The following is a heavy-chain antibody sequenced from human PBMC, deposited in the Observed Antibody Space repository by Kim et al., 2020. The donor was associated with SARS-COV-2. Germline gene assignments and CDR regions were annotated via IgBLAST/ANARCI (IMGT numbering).Heavy chain of an antibody. V-gene: IGHV4-4*02. CDR3: ASKGAHDSSSWRPHVSRFDP. D-gene: IGHD6-13*01. J-gene: IGHJ5*02. CDR2: IYHSGST. CDR1: GGSISSSNW. Sequence: SETLSLTCAVSGGSISSSNWWSWVRQPPGKGLEWIGEIYHSGSTNYNPSLKSRVTISVDKSKNQFSLKLSSVTAADTAVYYCASKGAHDSSSWRPHVSRFDPWGQGTLVTVSS.